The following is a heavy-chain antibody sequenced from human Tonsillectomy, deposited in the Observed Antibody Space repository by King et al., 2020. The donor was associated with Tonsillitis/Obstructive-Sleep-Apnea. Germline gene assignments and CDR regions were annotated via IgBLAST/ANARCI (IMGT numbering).Heavy chain of an antibody. D-gene: IGHD3-9*01. CDR3: ARADFDILTGYLDAAFDI. Sequence: VQLQESGPGLVKPSETLSLTCTVSGGSISSYYWSWIRQPPGKGLEWIGYLYYSGSTNYNHSLKSRVTISVDTSKNQFSLKLTSVTAADAAVYYCARADFDILTGYLDAAFDIWGQGTMVTVSS. CDR1: GGSISSYY. V-gene: IGHV4-59*08. CDR2: LYYSGST. J-gene: IGHJ3*02.